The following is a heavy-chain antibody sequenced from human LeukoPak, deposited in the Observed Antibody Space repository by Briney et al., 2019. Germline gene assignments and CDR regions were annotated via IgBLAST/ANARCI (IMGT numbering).Heavy chain of an antibody. D-gene: IGHD1-26*01. CDR2: FSYDGSNK. J-gene: IGHJ4*02. CDR3: AKDWAWDILEGFDY. V-gene: IGHV3-30*18. Sequence: GRSLRLSCAASGFTFSHYGMHWVRQAPGKGLEWVAVFSYDGSNKYYADPVKGRFTISRDNSKNTVYLQMNSLRAEDTAVYYCAKDWAWDILEGFDYWGQGTLVTVSS. CDR1: GFTFSHYG.